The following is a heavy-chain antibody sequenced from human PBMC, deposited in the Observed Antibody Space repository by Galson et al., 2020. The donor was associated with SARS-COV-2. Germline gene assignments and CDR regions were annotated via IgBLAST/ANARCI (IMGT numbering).Heavy chain of an antibody. Sequence: GDSLKISCAASEFTFSSYSMNWVRQAPGKGLEWFSSISSSSTYIYYADSVKGRFTISRDNAKNSLYLQMNSLRAEDTAVYYCARAPVLRFLEWLMVPAFDIWGQGTMVTVSS. D-gene: IGHD3-3*01. V-gene: IGHV3-21*01. CDR2: ISSSSTYI. J-gene: IGHJ3*02. CDR3: ARAPVLRFLEWLMVPAFDI. CDR1: EFTFSSYS.